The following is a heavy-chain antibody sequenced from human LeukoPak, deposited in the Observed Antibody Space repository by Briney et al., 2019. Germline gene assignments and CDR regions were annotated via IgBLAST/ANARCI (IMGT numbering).Heavy chain of an antibody. CDR3: AKDTVKVATIRRVPHYMDV. Sequence: GGSLRLSCAASGFTFSTYAMHWVRQAPGKGLEWVTFIRYDGSNKYYADSVKGRFTISRDNSKNTLFLQMNSLRAEDTAVYYCAKDTVKVATIRRVPHYMDVWGKGTTVTISS. D-gene: IGHD5-12*01. V-gene: IGHV3-30*02. J-gene: IGHJ6*03. CDR1: GFTFSTYA. CDR2: IRYDGSNK.